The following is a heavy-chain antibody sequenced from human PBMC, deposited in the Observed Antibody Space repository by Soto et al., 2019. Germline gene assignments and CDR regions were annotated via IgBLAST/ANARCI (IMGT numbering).Heavy chain of an antibody. Sequence: PSETLSLTCAVSGGSISSGGYSWIWIRQPPGKGLEWIGYIYHSGSTYYNPSLKSRVTISVDTSKNQFSLKLSSVTAADTAVYYCARNTMVRGVKIGPPGYWGQGTLVTVSS. J-gene: IGHJ4*02. CDR3: ARNTMVRGVKIGPPGY. CDR2: IYHSGST. D-gene: IGHD3-10*01. V-gene: IGHV4-30-2*02. CDR1: GGSISSGGYS.